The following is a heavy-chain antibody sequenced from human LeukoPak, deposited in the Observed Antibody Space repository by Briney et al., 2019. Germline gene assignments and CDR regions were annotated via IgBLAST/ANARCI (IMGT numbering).Heavy chain of an antibody. V-gene: IGHV1-8*01. Sequence: ASVKVSCKASGYTFTSYDINWVRQATGQGLEWMGWMNPNSGNTGYAQKFQGRVTMTRNTSISTAYMELSSLRSEDTAVYYCARGVGGRITIFGVVTSRDYYYYGMDVWVQGTTVTVSS. CDR1: GYTFTSYD. CDR2: MNPNSGNT. J-gene: IGHJ6*02. CDR3: ARGVGGRITIFGVVTSRDYYYYGMDV. D-gene: IGHD3-3*01.